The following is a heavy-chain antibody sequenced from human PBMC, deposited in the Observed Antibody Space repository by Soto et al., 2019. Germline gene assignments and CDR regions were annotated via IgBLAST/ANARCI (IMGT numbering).Heavy chain of an antibody. V-gene: IGHV4-59*01. Sequence: QVQLQESGPGLVKPSETLSLTCTVSGGSISSYYWSWIRQPPGKGLEWIGFIFYSGGTSYNPYLKRRVDILIHTYQYQFSLIRNSVTAADTAVHYCASMTRDSVLSFDSWGQGPLVAVSS. CDR3: ASMTRDSVLSFDS. J-gene: IGHJ5*01. CDR2: IFYSGGT. D-gene: IGHD2-15*01. CDR1: GGSISSYY.